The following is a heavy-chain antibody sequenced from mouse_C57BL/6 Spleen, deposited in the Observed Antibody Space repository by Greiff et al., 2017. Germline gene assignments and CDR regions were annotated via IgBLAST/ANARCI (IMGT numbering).Heavy chain of an antibody. CDR2: ISSGSSTI. CDR3: ALSAVGYFDV. J-gene: IGHJ1*03. V-gene: IGHV5-17*01. CDR1: GFTFSDYG. Sequence: EVKLEESGGGLVKPGGSLKLSCAASGFTFSDYGMHWVRQAPEKGLEWVAYISSGSSTIYYADTVKGRFTISRDNAKNTLFLQMTSLRSEDTAMYYCALSAVGYFDVWGTGTTVTVSS.